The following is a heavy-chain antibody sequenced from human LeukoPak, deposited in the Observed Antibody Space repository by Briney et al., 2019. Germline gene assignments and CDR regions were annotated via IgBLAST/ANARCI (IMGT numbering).Heavy chain of an antibody. Sequence: SETLSLTCTVSGGSISSYYWSWIRQPPGKGLKWIRYIYYSGSTNYNPSLKSRVTISVDTSKNQFSLKLSSVTAADTAVYYCARVSSDGIRLFDYWGQGTLVTVSS. CDR1: GGSISSYY. CDR2: IYYSGST. V-gene: IGHV4-59*01. J-gene: IGHJ4*02. CDR3: ARVSSDGIRLFDY. D-gene: IGHD5-18*01.